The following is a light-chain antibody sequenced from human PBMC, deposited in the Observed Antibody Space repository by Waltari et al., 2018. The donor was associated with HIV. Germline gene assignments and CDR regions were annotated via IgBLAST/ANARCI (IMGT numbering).Light chain of an antibody. J-gene: IGKJ2*01. Sequence: EIGLTQSPGTLSLCPGERATLSCRASPSITSSYLSWYQQKPGQAPRLVIYGASSSATGIPDRFSGSGSGADFTLTISRLEPEDFAVYYCQQYSSAPRTFGQGTKLEIK. CDR3: QQYSSAPRT. V-gene: IGKV3-20*01. CDR1: PSITSSY. CDR2: GAS.